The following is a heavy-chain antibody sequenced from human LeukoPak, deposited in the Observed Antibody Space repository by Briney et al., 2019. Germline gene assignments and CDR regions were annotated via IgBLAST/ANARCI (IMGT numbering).Heavy chain of an antibody. CDR1: GGSISSGGYY. CDR2: IYHSGST. V-gene: IGHV4-30-2*01. CDR3: AREGTRDYGDPSTLFDS. D-gene: IGHD4-17*01. J-gene: IGHJ4*02. Sequence: SQTLSLTCTVSGGSISSGGYYWSWIRQPPGKGLEWIGYIYHSGSTYYNPSLKSRVTISVDRSKNQFSLKLSSVTAADTAVYYCAREGTRDYGDPSTLFDSWGQGTLVTVSS.